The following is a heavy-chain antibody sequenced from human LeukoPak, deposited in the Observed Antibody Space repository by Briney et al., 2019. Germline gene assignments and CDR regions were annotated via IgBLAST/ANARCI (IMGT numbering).Heavy chain of an antibody. CDR1: GFTFSRHW. D-gene: IGHD2-8*02. V-gene: IGHV3-7*01. Sequence: GWSLRLSXATSGFTFSRHWMSWVRQAPGKGPEWVANIKQDGSERYYVYSVKGRFTISRDNAKNSLYLQMNSLRAEDTAVYYCARDGGHSTDLDYWGQGIPVTVSS. CDR3: ARDGGHSTDLDY. CDR2: IKQDGSER. J-gene: IGHJ4*02.